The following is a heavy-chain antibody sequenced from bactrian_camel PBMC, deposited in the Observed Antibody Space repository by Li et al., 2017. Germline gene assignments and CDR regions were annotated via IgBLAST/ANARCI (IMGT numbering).Heavy chain of an antibody. CDR1: GYIASINC. J-gene: IGHJ4*01. Sequence: HVQLVESGGGSVQAGGSLTLSCAASGYIASINCMGWFRQAPGQEREGVATILRDGDTFYADSVKGRFVFSQDNAKNTAYLQMDSLKPEDTAMYYCAADRLGCLRDNWAEPQGYNYWGQGTQVTVS. CDR3: AADRLGCLRDNWAEPQGYNY. D-gene: IGHD3*01. CDR2: ILRDGDT. V-gene: IGHV3S53*01.